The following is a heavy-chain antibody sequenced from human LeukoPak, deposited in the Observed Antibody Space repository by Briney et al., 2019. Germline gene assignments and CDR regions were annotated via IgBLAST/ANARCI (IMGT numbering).Heavy chain of an antibody. V-gene: IGHV3-20*04. CDR1: GFTFDDYG. CDR3: ARDMLAVAGTDPYYFDY. D-gene: IGHD6-19*01. Sequence: GGSLRLSCAASGFTFDDYGMSWVRQAPGKGLEWVSGINWNGGSTGYADSVKGRFTISRDNAKNSLYLQMNSLRAEDTAVYYCARDMLAVAGTDPYYFDYWGQGTLVTVSS. J-gene: IGHJ4*02. CDR2: INWNGGST.